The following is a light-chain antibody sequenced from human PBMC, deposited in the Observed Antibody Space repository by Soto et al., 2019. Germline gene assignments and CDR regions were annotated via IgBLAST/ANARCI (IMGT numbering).Light chain of an antibody. CDR3: AAWDDSLNGSV. J-gene: IGLJ1*01. CDR2: SNN. CDR1: SSNIGSNT. V-gene: IGLV1-44*01. Sequence: QSVLTQPPSASGTPGQRVTISCSGSSSNIGSNTVNWYQQLPGTAPKLLIYSNNQRPSGVPDRFSGSKSGTSASLAIGGLQSEDEADYYCAAWDDSLNGSVFGTGTKVTVL.